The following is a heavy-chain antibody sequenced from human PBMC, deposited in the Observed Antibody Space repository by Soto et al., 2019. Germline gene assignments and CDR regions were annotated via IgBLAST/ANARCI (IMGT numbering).Heavy chain of an antibody. Sequence: QVQLAQSANEVKKPGASVRVSCKAAGYTFIRYGIAWVRQAPGQGLEWMGWISPYNDYTVYAQKFQGRVSMTADTSTRTVYMNLRGLKSDDTAVYYCARAGYYDNYWGKLSHYGLDVWGQGTSVSVSS. CDR3: ARAGYYDNYWGKLSHYGLDV. D-gene: IGHD3-16*01. CDR1: GYTFIRYG. CDR2: ISPYNDYT. V-gene: IGHV1-18*01. J-gene: IGHJ6*02.